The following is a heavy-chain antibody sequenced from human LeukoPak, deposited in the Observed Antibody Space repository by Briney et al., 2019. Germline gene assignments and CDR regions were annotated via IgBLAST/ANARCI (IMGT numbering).Heavy chain of an antibody. CDR2: VDGGGGGT. CDR3: AKQSAGSAAWYSLHYDF. J-gene: IGHJ4*02. Sequence: GGSLRLSCAASGFTLSSYAMTWVRQAPGRGLEWVSSVDGGGGGTYYADSVKDRFTISRDNSKDTLYLQMNGLRAEDTAVYFCAKQSAGSAAWYSLHYDFWGQGTLVTVSS. D-gene: IGHD6-13*01. CDR1: GFTLSSYA. V-gene: IGHV3-23*01.